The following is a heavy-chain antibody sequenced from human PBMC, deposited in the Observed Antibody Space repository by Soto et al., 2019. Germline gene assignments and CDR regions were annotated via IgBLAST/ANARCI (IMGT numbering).Heavy chain of an antibody. CDR3: VRRHVPTTGIDWLDP. CDR1: GYTFTSYG. D-gene: IGHD1-1*01. J-gene: IGHJ5*02. CDR2: INAANGDT. V-gene: IGHV1-3*01. Sequence: ASVKVSCKASGYTFTSYGIHWVRQAPGQRLEWMGWINAANGDTKYSPKFQGRVTITRDTSASTAYMELSSLRSEDPAVSYSVRRHVPTTGIDWLDPWDQGTLVTVSS.